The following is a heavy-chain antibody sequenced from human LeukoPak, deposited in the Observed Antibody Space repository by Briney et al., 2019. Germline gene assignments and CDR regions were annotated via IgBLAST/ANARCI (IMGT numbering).Heavy chain of an antibody. CDR3: ARVEWELHWFDP. V-gene: IGHV4-34*01. J-gene: IGHJ5*02. CDR1: GGSFSGYY. D-gene: IGHD1-26*01. CDR2: INHSGST. Sequence: PSETLSLTCAVYGGSFSGYYWSWIRQPPGKGLEWIGEINHSGSTYYNPSLKSRVTISVDRSKNQFSLKLSSVTAADTAVYYCARVEWELHWFDPWGQGTLVTVSS.